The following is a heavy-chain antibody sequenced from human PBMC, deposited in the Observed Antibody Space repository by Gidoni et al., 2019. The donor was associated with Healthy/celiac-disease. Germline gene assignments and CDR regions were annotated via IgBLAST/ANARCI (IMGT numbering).Heavy chain of an antibody. D-gene: IGHD3-16*01. J-gene: IGHJ6*02. V-gene: IGHV1-58*02. CDR3: AATYDYVWGVGYYYYGMDV. Sequence: QMQLVQSGPEVKKPGTSVKVSCKASGFTFTSSAMQWVRQARGQRPEWIGWIVVGHGNTNYAQKFQERVTITRDMSTSTAYMELSSLRSEDTAVYYCAATYDYVWGVGYYYYGMDVWGQGTTVTVSS. CDR1: GFTFTSSA. CDR2: IVVGHGNT.